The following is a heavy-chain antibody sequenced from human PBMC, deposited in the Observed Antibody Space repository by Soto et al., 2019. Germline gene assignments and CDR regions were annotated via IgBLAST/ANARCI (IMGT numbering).Heavy chain of an antibody. CDR3: ARDSPGEGELHLDY. V-gene: IGHV1-69*13. J-gene: IGHJ4*02. Sequence: ASVKVSCKSSGGTFSSYAISWVRQAPGQGLEWMGGIIPIFGTANYAQKFQGRVTITADESTSTAYMELSSLRSEDTVVYYCARDSPGEGELHLDYWGQGTLVTVSS. CDR1: GGTFSSYA. CDR2: IIPIFGTA. D-gene: IGHD1-26*01.